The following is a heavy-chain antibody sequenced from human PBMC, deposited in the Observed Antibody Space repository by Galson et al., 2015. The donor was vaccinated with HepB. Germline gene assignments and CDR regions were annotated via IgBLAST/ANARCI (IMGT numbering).Heavy chain of an antibody. D-gene: IGHD6-6*01. J-gene: IGHJ6*03. V-gene: IGHV3-33*01. CDR3: ARDPRGSSSSTPDYYYYMDV. CDR1: GFTFSSYG. Sequence: SLRLSCAASGFTFSSYGMHWVRRAPGKGLEWVAVIWYDGSNKYYADSVKGRFTISRDNSKNTLYLQMNSLRAEDTAVYYCARDPRGSSSSTPDYYYYMDVWGKGTTVTVSS. CDR2: IWYDGSNK.